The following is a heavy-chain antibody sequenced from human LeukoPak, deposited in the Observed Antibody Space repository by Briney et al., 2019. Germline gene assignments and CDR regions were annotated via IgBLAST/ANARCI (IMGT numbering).Heavy chain of an antibody. J-gene: IGHJ5*02. CDR3: ARLRYERFDP. CDR2: IYYSGST. CDR1: GGHLSSYY. Sequence: SDPLSLTCTVSGGHLSSYYWIWLRQPPGKGLVWIGYIYYSGSTNYNPSLMSRVAISVDTSKNQFSLKRSSVTVADTAVYYCARLRYERFDPWGQGTLVTVSS. V-gene: IGHV4-59*07. D-gene: IGHD5-12*01.